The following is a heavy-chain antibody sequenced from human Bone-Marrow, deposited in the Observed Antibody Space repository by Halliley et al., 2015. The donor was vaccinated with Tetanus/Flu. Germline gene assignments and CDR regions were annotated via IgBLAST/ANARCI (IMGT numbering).Heavy chain of an antibody. CDR3: ARHYRHWLFDY. CDR2: FYYSGST. Sequence: TLSLTCTVSGVSLATSGYSWGWIRQPPGKGLEWIGSFYYSGSTGYNPSLKSRVSISVDTSANHLSLNLNSVTAADTAVYYCARHYRHWLFDYWGQGTLVTVSS. J-gene: IGHJ4*02. D-gene: IGHD3-16*02. CDR1: GVSLATSGYS. V-gene: IGHV4-39*01.